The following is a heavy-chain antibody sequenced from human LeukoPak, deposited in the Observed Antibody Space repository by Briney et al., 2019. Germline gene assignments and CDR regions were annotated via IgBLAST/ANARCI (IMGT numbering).Heavy chain of an antibody. J-gene: IGHJ3*02. CDR1: GGSISSYY. V-gene: IGHV4-34*01. CDR3: ARDRYCSSTSCYFDAFDI. CDR2: INHSGST. D-gene: IGHD2-2*01. Sequence: SETLSLTCTVSGGSISSYYWSWIRQPPGKGLEWIGEINHSGSTNYNPSLKSRVTISVDTSKNQFSLKLSSVTAADTAVYYCARDRYCSSTSCYFDAFDIWGQGTMVTVSS.